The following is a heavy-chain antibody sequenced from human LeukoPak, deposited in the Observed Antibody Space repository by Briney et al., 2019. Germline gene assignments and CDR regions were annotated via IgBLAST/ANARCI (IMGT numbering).Heavy chain of an antibody. V-gene: IGHV3-53*01. CDR3: ARATYCSGGSCYAFDP. D-gene: IGHD2-15*01. CDR2: IYSGGST. Sequence: GGSLRLSCAASGFTFSSYYMSWVRQAPGKGLEWVSVIYSGGSTYYTDVVERRFTISRDNSKNTLYLQMNSLRAEDTAVYYCARATYCSGGSCYAFDPWGQGIPVTVSS. CDR1: GFTFSSYY. J-gene: IGHJ5*02.